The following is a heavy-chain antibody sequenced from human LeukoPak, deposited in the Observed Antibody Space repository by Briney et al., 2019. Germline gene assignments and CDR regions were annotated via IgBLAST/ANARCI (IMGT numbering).Heavy chain of an antibody. Sequence: GASVKVSCKASGYTFTSYGISWVRQAPGQGREWMGWISAYNGNTNYAQKLQGRVTMTTDTSTSTAYMELRSLRSDDTAVYYCARGPFLIAVANPEEEHFQHWGQGTLVTVCS. J-gene: IGHJ1*01. D-gene: IGHD6-19*01. CDR3: ARGPFLIAVANPEEEHFQH. V-gene: IGHV1-18*04. CDR2: ISAYNGNT. CDR1: GYTFTSYG.